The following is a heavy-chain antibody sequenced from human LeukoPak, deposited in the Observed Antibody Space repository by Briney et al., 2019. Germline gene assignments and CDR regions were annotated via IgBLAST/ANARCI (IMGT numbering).Heavy chain of an antibody. V-gene: IGHV3-48*03. J-gene: IGHJ3*02. CDR2: ISSSGSSI. CDR3: ARELTDAFDI. Sequence: GGSLRLSCAASGFTFSSYEMNWIRQAPGKGLECVSYISSSGSSIYYADSVKGRFTISRDNAKNSLYLQMNSLRAEDTAVYYCARELTDAFDIWGQGTMVTVSS. CDR1: GFTFSSYE.